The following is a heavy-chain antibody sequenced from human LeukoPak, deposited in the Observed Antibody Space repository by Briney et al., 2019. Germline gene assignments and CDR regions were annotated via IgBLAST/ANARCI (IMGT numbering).Heavy chain of an antibody. CDR3: ARDFPISDSSGCYLDY. CDR2: IDTGGSYT. V-gene: IGHV3-74*01. D-gene: IGHD3-22*01. Sequence: GGSLRLSCAASGFTFSSYWMHWLRQTPGQGLMWVSRIDTGGSYTSYADSVKGRFTISRDNAKNTLYMEMNSLRAEDTAVYYCARDFPISDSSGCYLDYWGQGTQVTASS. J-gene: IGHJ4*02. CDR1: GFTFSSYW.